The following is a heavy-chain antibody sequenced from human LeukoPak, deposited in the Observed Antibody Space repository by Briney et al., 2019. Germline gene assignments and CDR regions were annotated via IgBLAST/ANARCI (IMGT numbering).Heavy chain of an antibody. J-gene: IGHJ4*02. CDR3: ARDEVGVGMTMIGVFIGGIDY. V-gene: IGHV3-48*02. Sequence: PGGSLRLSCAASGFTFSDYSMDWVRQAPGKGLEWVSYISSGGSTIYYAGSVRGRFTISRDNAKNSLYLQMDGLRDEDTAVYYCARDEVGVGMTMIGVFIGGIDYWGQGTLVTVSS. CDR1: GFTFSDYS. D-gene: IGHD3-22*01. CDR2: ISSGGSTI.